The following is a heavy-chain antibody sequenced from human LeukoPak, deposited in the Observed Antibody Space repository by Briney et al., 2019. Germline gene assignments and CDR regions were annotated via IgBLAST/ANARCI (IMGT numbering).Heavy chain of an antibody. V-gene: IGHV1-69*05. J-gene: IGHJ3*02. CDR3: ARSRRGYSSSYAFAI. CDR2: IIPIFGTA. D-gene: IGHD6-6*01. CDR1: GGTFSSYA. Sequence: SVKVSCKASGGTFSSYAISWVRQAPGQGLEWMGRIIPIFGTANYAQKFQGRVTITTDESTSTAYMELSSLRSEDTAVYYCARSRRGYSSSYAFAIWGQGTMVTVSS.